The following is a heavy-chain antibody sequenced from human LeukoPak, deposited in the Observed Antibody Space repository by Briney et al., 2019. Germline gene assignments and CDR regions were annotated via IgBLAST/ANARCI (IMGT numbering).Heavy chain of an antibody. CDR3: PKGAIRRITMVQGPLGPFDY. V-gene: IGHV3-23*01. CDR1: GFTFSSYA. D-gene: IGHD3-10*01. J-gene: IGHJ4*02. CDR2: INDNGSST. Sequence: GGTLRLSCAASGFTFSSYAMNWVRQPPGKGLEGVSDINDNGSSTYYADSAKGRLTISRDNPKNTLYLQMNNQITEDTAAYHCPKGAIRRITMVQGPLGPFDYWGEGTLVTVSS.